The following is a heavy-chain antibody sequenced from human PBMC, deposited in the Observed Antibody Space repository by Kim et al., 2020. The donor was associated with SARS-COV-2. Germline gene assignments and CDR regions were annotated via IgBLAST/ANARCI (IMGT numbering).Heavy chain of an antibody. D-gene: IGHD1-7*01. J-gene: IGHJ4*02. CDR1: GFTFSYYW. CDR3: ATTTGTTPGGY. V-gene: IGHV3-7*03. CDR2: IKQDGSEK. Sequence: GGSLRLSCAASGFTFSYYWMTWVRQPPGKGLEWVANIKQDGSEKYYVDSVKGRFTISRDNAKNSLYLQINSLRAEDTAIYYCATTTGTTPGGYWGQGTL.